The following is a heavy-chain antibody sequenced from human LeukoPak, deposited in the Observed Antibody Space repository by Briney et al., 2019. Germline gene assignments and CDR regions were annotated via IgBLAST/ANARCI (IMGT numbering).Heavy chain of an antibody. CDR2: INPSGGST. D-gene: IGHD1-26*01. J-gene: IGHJ4*02. CDR3: ARAGAIVGRFDY. V-gene: IGHV1-46*01. Sequence: ASVKVSCQAAGYTFGSYYMHWVRQAPGQGLEWMGIINPSGGSTNYAQKFQGRVTMTRDTSTSTVYMELSSLRSEDTAVYYCARAGAIVGRFDYWGQGTLVTVSS. CDR1: GYTFGSYY.